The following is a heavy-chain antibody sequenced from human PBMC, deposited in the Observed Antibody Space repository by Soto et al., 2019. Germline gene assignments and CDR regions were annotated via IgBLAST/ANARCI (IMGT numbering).Heavy chain of an antibody. V-gene: IGHV3-33*01. Sequence: QVQLVESGGGVVQPGRSLRLSCVASGFTFSSYGMFWIRQAPGKGLDWVAVIQDDGSKQYYADSLKGRFTSSRDNSKDTQYLQMNILRAEDTAVYYCARGRRGHYGFHFDYWGQGTRVTVSS. CDR2: IQDDGSKQ. J-gene: IGHJ4*02. CDR1: GFTFSSYG. CDR3: ARGRRGHYGFHFDY. D-gene: IGHD3-16*01.